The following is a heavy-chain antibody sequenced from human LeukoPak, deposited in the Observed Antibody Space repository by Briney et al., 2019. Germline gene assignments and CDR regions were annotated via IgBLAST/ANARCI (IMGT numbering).Heavy chain of an antibody. CDR1: GFTFSDYY. CDR2: ISSGGSTI. Sequence: GGSLRLSCAASGFTFSDYYMIWIRQAPGKGLEWVSYISSGGSTIDYADSVKGRFTISRDNTKNSLYLQMNSLRAEDTAVYYCARDVAPIYYYGSGNLDYWGQGTLVTVSS. V-gene: IGHV3-11*04. D-gene: IGHD3-10*01. CDR3: ARDVAPIYYYGSGNLDY. J-gene: IGHJ4*02.